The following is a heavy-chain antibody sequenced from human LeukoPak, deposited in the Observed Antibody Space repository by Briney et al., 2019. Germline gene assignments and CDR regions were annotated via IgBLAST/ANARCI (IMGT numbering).Heavy chain of an antibody. CDR2: IRNKLNSYTT. V-gene: IGHV3-72*01. D-gene: IGHD1-26*01. Sequence: GGSLRLSCAASGFTFSDHYMDWVRQAPGKGLEWVGRIRNKLNSYTTEYAASVKGRFTISRDDSKNSLYLQMNSLRTDDTAVYYCARVGLGATRRYYYGMDVWGQGTTVTVSS. CDR1: GFTFSDHY. CDR3: ARVGLGATRRYYYGMDV. J-gene: IGHJ6*02.